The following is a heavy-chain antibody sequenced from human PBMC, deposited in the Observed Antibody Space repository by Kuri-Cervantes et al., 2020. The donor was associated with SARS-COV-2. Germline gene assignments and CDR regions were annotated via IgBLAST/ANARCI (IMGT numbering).Heavy chain of an antibody. Sequence: SVKVSCKTSGFTFTGSTIQWVRQARGQGLEWIGWIVVGSGDTSYAQEFQDRVTITRDMSAATAYMELRTLRSEDTAVYFCSLDAFDYWGQGTLVTVSS. J-gene: IGHJ4*02. CDR3: SLDAFDY. V-gene: IGHV1-58*02. CDR2: IVVGSGDT. D-gene: IGHD2-8*01. CDR1: GFTFTGST.